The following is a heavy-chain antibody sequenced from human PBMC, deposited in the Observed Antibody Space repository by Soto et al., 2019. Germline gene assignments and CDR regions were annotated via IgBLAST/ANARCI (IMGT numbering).Heavy chain of an antibody. Sequence: LTHRQRLEWMGWINAGNGNTKYSKKFQVRVTITRDKSASTAYMELSSLRSEDTAVYYCERDLNDYYGSGSYEYWGKGTLVTV. J-gene: IGHJ4*02. CDR2: INAGNGNT. CDR3: ERDLNDYYGSGSYEY. V-gene: IGHV1-3*01. D-gene: IGHD3-10*01.